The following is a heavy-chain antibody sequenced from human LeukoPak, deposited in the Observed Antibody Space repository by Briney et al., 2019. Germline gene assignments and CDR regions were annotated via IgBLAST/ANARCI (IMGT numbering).Heavy chain of an antibody. CDR2: ISSSSSYI. J-gene: IGHJ6*02. V-gene: IGHV3-21*04. D-gene: IGHD3-3*01. CDR1: GFTFSSYS. CDR3: AKNLPDYYDFWSGYSYYYGMDV. Sequence: GGSLRLSCAASGFTFSSYSMNWVRQAPGKGLEWVSSISSSSSYIYYADSVKGRFTISRDNAKNSLYLQMNSLRAEDTAVYYCAKNLPDYYDFWSGYSYYYGMDVWGQGTTVTVSS.